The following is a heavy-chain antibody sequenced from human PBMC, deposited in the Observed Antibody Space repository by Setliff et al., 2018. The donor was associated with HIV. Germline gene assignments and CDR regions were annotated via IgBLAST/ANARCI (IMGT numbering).Heavy chain of an antibody. J-gene: IGHJ4*02. V-gene: IGHV3-15*01. Sequence: PGGSLRLSCVASGFTFTNAWVNWVRQAPGTGLEWVGRFKTDGGTTDYAAPVKGRFTISRDDSKTTLYLQMNCLKTEDTAMYYCATGGGRYLHEWAYWGQGTLVTVSS. CDR1: GFTFTNAW. CDR2: FKTDGGTT. D-gene: IGHD3-10*01. CDR3: ATGGGRYLHEWAY.